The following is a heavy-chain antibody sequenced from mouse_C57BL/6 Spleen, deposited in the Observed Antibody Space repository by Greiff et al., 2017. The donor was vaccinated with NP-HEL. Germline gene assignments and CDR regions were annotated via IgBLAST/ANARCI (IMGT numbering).Heavy chain of an antibody. CDR1: GYTFTSYW. Sequence: VQLQQSGAELAKPGASVKLSCKASGYTFTSYWMHWVKQRPGQGLEWIGYINPSSGYTKYNQKVKDKAPLTADKSSSTAYMQLSSLTYEDSAVYYCARRDYGYDGTLFAYWGQGTLVTVSA. D-gene: IGHD2-2*01. CDR2: INPSSGYT. V-gene: IGHV1-7*01. CDR3: ARRDYGYDGTLFAY. J-gene: IGHJ3*01.